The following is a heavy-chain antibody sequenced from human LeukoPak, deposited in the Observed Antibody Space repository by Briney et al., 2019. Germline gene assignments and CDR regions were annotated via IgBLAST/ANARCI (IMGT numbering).Heavy chain of an antibody. J-gene: IGHJ4*02. Sequence: PGGSLRLSCAASGFTFSSHWMSWVRQAPGKGLEWVANIKQDGSEKYYVDSVKGRFTISRDNAKNSLYLQMNSLRAEDTAVYYCASSTGLVLGFDYWGQGTLVTVSS. V-gene: IGHV3-7*01. CDR1: GFTFSSHW. CDR2: IKQDGSEK. D-gene: IGHD6-19*01. CDR3: ASSTGLVLGFDY.